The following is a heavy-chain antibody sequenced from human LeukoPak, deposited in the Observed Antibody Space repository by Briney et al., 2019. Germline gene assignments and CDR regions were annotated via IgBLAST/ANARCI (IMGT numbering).Heavy chain of an antibody. CDR1: GGSISSSNW. D-gene: IGHD6-13*01. Sequence: SGTLSLTCAVSGGSISSSNWWSWVRQPPGKGLEWIGEIYHSGSTNYNPSLKSRVTISVDKSKNQFSLKLSSVTAADTAVYYCARDPPATGGTVEEPAAWGQGTLVTVSS. V-gene: IGHV4-4*02. J-gene: IGHJ5*02. CDR3: ARDPPATGGTVEEPAA. CDR2: IYHSGST.